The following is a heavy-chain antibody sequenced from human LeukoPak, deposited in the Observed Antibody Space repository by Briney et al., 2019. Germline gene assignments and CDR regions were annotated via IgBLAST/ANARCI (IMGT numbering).Heavy chain of an antibody. Sequence: GSLRLSCAASGFTFSSYGMSWVRQAPGKGLEWIGSIYTSGSTYYNPSLKSRVTISADTSKNQFFLNVSSVTAADTAVYYCARATSSYFYYMDVWGKGTTVTISS. J-gene: IGHJ6*03. CDR2: IYTSGST. V-gene: IGHV4-4*08. CDR3: ARATSSYFYYMDV. CDR1: GFTFSSYG. D-gene: IGHD5-12*01.